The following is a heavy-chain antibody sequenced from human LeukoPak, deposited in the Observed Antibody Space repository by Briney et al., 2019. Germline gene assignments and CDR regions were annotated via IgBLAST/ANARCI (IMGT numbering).Heavy chain of an antibody. J-gene: IGHJ1*01. V-gene: IGHV4-39*01. CDR1: GGSISGTSYY. CDR3: ARLTLAEYLQY. Sequence: SETLSLTCTVSGGSISGTSYYWGWLRQPPGKALEWIGSIYYSGTTYFNPSLKSRVTISVDTSKNQFSLKLSSVTAADTAVYYCARLTLAEYLQYWGQGTLVTVSS. CDR2: IYYSGTT.